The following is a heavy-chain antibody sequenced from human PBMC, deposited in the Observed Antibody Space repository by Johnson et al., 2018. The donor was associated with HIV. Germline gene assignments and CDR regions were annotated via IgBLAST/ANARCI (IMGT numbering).Heavy chain of an antibody. V-gene: IGHV3-30*04. CDR1: GFTFSSYA. CDR2: ISYDGSNK. J-gene: IGHJ3*02. CDR3: AKGRQQLGFLDAFDI. D-gene: IGHD6-13*01. Sequence: VQLVESGGGVVQPGRSLRLSCAASGFTFSSYAMHWVRQAPGKGLEWVAVISYDGSNKYYADSVKGRFTISRDNSKNTVYLQMNSLRAEDTAVYYCAKGRQQLGFLDAFDIWGQGTMVTVSS.